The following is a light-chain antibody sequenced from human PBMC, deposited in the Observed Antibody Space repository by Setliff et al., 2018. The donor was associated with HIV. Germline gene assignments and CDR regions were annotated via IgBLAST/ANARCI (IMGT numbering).Light chain of an antibody. Sequence: QSVLTQPASVSGSPGQSITISCTGTSSDVGGYNYVSWYQLHPGKAPKLMIYEVNNRPSGVSNRFSGSKSGNTASLTISGLQAEDEANYFCTSFTSTSPYVFGTGTKVTVL. CDR1: SSDVGGYNY. J-gene: IGLJ1*01. CDR2: EVN. CDR3: TSFTSTSPYV. V-gene: IGLV2-14*01.